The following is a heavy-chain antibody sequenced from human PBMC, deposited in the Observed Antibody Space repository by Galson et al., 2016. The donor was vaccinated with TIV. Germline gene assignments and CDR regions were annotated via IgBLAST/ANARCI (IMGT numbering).Heavy chain of an antibody. D-gene: IGHD7-27*01. CDR2: FNPDSGAT. CDR1: GYIFINYY. CDR3: ARVNWARAFDY. J-gene: IGHJ4*02. Sequence: SVKVSCKASGYIFINYYIHWVRQAPGQGLEWLGWFNPDSGATQYAQKFQGRVTMTRDTSISAAYMELRRLISDDTAVYYCARVNWARAFDYWGQGTQVTVSS. V-gene: IGHV1-2*02.